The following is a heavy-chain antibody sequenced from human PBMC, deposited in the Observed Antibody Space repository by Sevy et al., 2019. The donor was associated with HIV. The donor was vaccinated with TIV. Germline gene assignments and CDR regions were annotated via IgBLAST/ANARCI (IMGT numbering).Heavy chain of an antibody. CDR2: ISSSSSSI. V-gene: IGHV3-48*02. J-gene: IGHJ5*02. D-gene: IGHD2-15*01. Sequence: GGSLRLSCAASGFTFSSYSMNWVRQAPGKGLEWVSYISSSSSSIYYADSVKGRFTISRDNAKNSLYLQMNSLRDEDTAVYYCAREWRGYCSGGSCHNWFDPWGQGTLVTVSS. CDR1: GFTFSSYS. CDR3: AREWRGYCSGGSCHNWFDP.